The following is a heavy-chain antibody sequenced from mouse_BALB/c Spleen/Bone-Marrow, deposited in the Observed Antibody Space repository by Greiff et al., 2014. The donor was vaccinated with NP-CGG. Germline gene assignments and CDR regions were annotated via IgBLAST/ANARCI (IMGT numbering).Heavy chain of an antibody. D-gene: IGHD1-2*01. CDR2: IWADGST. J-gene: IGHJ4*01. V-gene: IGHV2-9*02. CDR1: GFSLTSYG. CDR3: ARITTATGAMDY. Sequence: VKLVESGPGLVAPSQSLSISCTVSGFSLTSYGVHWVRQPPGKGLEWLGVIWADGSTNYNSALMSRLSISKDNSESQVFLKMNSLQTDDTAMYYCARITTATGAMDYWGQGTSVTVSS.